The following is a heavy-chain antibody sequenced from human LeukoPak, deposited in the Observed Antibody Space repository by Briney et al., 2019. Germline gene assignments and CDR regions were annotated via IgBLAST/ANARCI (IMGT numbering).Heavy chain of an antibody. V-gene: IGHV4-59*01. CDR3: ARVGMAGGSKGYGMDV. J-gene: IGHJ6*02. D-gene: IGHD2-15*01. CDR1: GGSISSYY. CDR2: IYYSGST. Sequence: SETLSLTCTVSGGSISSYYWSWIRQPPGKGLEWIGYIYYSGSTNYNPSLKSRVTISVGTSKNQFSLKLSSVTAADTAVYYCARVGMAGGSKGYGMDVWGQGTTVTVSS.